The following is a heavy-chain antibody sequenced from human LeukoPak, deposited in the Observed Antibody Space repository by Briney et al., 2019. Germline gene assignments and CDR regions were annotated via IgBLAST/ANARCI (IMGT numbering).Heavy chain of an antibody. CDR1: GFTFSSYG. J-gene: IGHJ4*02. CDR2: ISYDGSNK. Sequence: GRSLRRSCAASGFTFSSYGMHWVRQAPGKGLEWVAVISYDGSNKYYADSVKGRFTISRDNSKNTLYLQMNSLRAEDTAVYYCAKDGWIQLWLLVFYFDYWGQGTLVTVSS. D-gene: IGHD5-18*01. CDR3: AKDGWIQLWLLVFYFDY. V-gene: IGHV3-30*18.